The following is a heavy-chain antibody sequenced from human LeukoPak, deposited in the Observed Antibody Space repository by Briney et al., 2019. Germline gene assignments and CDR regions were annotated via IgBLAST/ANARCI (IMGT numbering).Heavy chain of an antibody. Sequence: ASVKVSCKASGYTFTSYDINWVRQAPGQGLEWMGWMNSNSGNTGYAQKFQGRLTITRITPISTAYMELSSLRSEDTAVYYCARGASRSFDYWGQGTLVTVSS. J-gene: IGHJ4*02. D-gene: IGHD2-15*01. V-gene: IGHV1-8*03. CDR1: GYTFTSYD. CDR2: MNSNSGNT. CDR3: ARGASRSFDY.